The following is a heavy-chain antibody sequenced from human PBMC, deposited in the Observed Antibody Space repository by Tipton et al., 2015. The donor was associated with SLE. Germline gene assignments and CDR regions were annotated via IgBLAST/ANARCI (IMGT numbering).Heavy chain of an antibody. Sequence: SLRLSCAASGFSFSTYWMSWVRLAPGKGLEWVANINQDGGEKYYVDSVKGRFTISRDNPKNSLYLQMNSLRAEDTALYYCAKEGCSGGSCYFAYWGQGTLVTVSS. V-gene: IGHV3-7*03. J-gene: IGHJ4*02. D-gene: IGHD2-15*01. CDR2: INQDGGEK. CDR3: AKEGCSGGSCYFAY. CDR1: GFSFSTYW.